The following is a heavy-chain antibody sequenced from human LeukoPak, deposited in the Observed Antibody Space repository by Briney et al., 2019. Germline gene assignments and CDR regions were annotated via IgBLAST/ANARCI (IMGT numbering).Heavy chain of an antibody. D-gene: IGHD6-13*01. J-gene: IGHJ4*02. CDR3: ASPIAAAGTTT. CDR1: GGSISSSSYY. CDR2: IYYSGST. V-gene: IGHV4-39*01. Sequence: PSETLSLTCTVSGGSISSSSYYWGWIRQPPGKGLEWIGSIYYSGSTYYNPSLKSRVTISVDTSKNQFSLKLSSVTAADTAVYYCASPIAAAGTTTWGQGTLVTVSS.